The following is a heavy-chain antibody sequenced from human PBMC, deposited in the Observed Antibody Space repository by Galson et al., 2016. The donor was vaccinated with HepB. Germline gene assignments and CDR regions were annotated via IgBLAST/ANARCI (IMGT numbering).Heavy chain of an antibody. J-gene: IGHJ5*02. V-gene: IGHV1-18*01. Sequence: SVKVSCKASGYTFNSYGITWVRQAPGQRLEWMGWISGYDGNTKYPQKFQGRVTMTTDTTTNTAYMALRSLRSDDPAVYYCARDSYDLLTGYAPSDPWGQGTLVTVSS. CDR3: ARDSYDLLTGYAPSDP. CDR1: GYTFNSYG. D-gene: IGHD3-9*01. CDR2: ISGYDGNT.